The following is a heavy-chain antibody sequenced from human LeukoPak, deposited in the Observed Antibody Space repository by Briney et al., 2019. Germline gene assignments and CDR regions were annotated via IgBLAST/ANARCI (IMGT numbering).Heavy chain of an antibody. CDR3: AKGAGGFSYYNWFDP. D-gene: IGHD5-18*01. J-gene: IGHJ5*02. CDR1: GGSISSSPYY. V-gene: IGHV4-39*06. CDR2: IYYSGTT. Sequence: PSETLSLTCTVSGGSISSSPYYWGWIRQPPGKGLEWIGSIYYSGTTHYNPSLEGRITISVYTAKNQFPLKLASVPAADTAIYYCAKGAGGFSYYNWFDPWGQGTLVTVSS.